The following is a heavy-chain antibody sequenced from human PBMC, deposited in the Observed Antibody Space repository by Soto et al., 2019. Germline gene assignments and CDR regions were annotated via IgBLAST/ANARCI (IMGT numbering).Heavy chain of an antibody. Sequence: GGSLRLSFSAAGFTFSSYAMHWVRQAPGKGLDYVSSISTNGGSTHYADSVKGRFTISRDNSKNTQYLQMSSLRADDTAVYYCVKGEYYYDSSGYYPFDYWGQGTLVTVSS. V-gene: IGHV3-64D*06. CDR3: VKGEYYYDSSGYYPFDY. CDR1: GFTFSSYA. CDR2: ISTNGGST. D-gene: IGHD3-22*01. J-gene: IGHJ4*02.